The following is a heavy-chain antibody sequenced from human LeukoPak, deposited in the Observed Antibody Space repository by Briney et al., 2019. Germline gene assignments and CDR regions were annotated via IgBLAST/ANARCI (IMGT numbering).Heavy chain of an antibody. D-gene: IGHD2-8*01. CDR1: GGSISSGSYY. CDR3: ARVEWDNWFDP. CDR2: IYTSGST. Sequence: PSETLSLTCTVSGGSISSGSYYWSWIRQPAGKGLEWIGRIYTSGSTNYNPSLKSRVTMSVDTSKNQFSLKLSSVTAADTAVYYCARVEWDNWFDPWGQGTLVTVSS. V-gene: IGHV4-61*02. J-gene: IGHJ5*02.